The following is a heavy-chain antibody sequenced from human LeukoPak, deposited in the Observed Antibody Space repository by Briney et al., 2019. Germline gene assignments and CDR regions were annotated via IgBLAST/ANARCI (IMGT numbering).Heavy chain of an antibody. D-gene: IGHD2-21*02. CDR2: IYYGGST. CDR3: ARHKMTAILSWFDP. CDR1: GGSISSYY. Sequence: PAETLSLTCTASGGSISSYYWSWVRQPPGKGLEWIGYIYYGGSTNYNPSLKSRVTISEETSKKQFSLKRRAVTAADTAVYYCARHKMTAILSWFDPWGQGTLVTVSS. V-gene: IGHV4-59*08. J-gene: IGHJ5*02.